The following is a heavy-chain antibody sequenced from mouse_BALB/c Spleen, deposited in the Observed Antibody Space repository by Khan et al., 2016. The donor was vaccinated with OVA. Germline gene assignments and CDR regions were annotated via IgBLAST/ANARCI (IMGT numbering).Heavy chain of an antibody. D-gene: IGHD2-4*01. CDR2: ISYCGST. Sequence: EVQLQESGPGLVKPSQSLSLTCTATGYSITSDYVWNWIRQLPGNNLELMGFISYCGSTSYNPTLKSRISITRDTSKNQSFLQLRSVATEDTATYYCARWDYDAPNYWGQGTTLTVSS. J-gene: IGHJ2*01. V-gene: IGHV3-2*02. CDR3: ARWDYDAPNY. CDR1: GYSITSDYV.